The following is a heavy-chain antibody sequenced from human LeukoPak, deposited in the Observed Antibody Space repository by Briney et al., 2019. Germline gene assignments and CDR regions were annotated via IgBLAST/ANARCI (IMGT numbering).Heavy chain of an antibody. J-gene: IGHJ4*02. CDR3: AKGYDSSGYYLDY. CDR2: MRSDGSTK. D-gene: IGHD3-22*01. CDR1: GFSFSSYG. V-gene: IGHV3-30*02. Sequence: PGGSLRLSCAASGFSFSSYGMHWVRQAPGKGLEWVAYMRSDGSTKYYADSVKGRFTISRDNSKKTLYLQMNRLRPEDTAVYYCAKGYDSSGYYLDYWGQGTLVTVSP.